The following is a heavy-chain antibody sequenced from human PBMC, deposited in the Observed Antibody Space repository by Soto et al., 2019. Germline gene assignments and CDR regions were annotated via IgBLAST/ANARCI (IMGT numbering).Heavy chain of an antibody. CDR1: GFTFSSYW. CDR2: INSDGSST. J-gene: IGHJ4*02. V-gene: IGHV3-74*01. D-gene: IGHD2-15*01. Sequence: EVQLVESGGGLVQPGGSLRLSCAASGFTFSSYWMHWVRQAPGKGLVWVSRINSDGSSTSYADSVKGRFTISRDNAKNTLYMQMNSLRAEDTAVYYCARNLRCSGGSGYSGQDYWGQGTLVTVSS. CDR3: ARNLRCSGGSGYSGQDY.